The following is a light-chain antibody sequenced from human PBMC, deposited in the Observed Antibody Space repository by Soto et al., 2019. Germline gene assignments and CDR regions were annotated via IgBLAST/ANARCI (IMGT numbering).Light chain of an antibody. Sequence: QSVLTQSPSASASLGASVKLTCTLSSGHSSYGIAWHQQQPEKGPRFLMNLNSDGSHSKGGGIPDRFSGSSSGAERHLTISSLQSEDEAYYYCQTWGTGSVVFGGGTKLTVL. CDR1: SGHSSYG. V-gene: IGLV4-69*01. J-gene: IGLJ2*01. CDR2: LNSDGSH. CDR3: QTWGTGSVV.